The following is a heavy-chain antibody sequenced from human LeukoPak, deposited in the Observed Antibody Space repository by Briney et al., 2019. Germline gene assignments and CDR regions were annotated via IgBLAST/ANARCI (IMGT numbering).Heavy chain of an antibody. CDR1: GYTFTGYY. CDR2: INPNSGGT. CDR3: ARGFAARGSGLDY. J-gene: IGHJ4*02. Sequence: ASVKVSCKASGYTFTGYYIHWVRQAPGQGLGWMGRINPNSGGTNYAQKFQGRVTMTRDTSISTAYMELSRLRSDDTAVYYCARGFAARGSGLDYWGQGTLVTVSS. V-gene: IGHV1-2*06. D-gene: IGHD6-25*01.